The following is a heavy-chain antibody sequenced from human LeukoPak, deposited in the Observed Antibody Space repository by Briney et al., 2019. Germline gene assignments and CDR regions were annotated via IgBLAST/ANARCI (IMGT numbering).Heavy chain of an antibody. Sequence: ETLSLTCXVYGGSXSGYYWSWIRQPPGKGLEWIGEINHSGSTNYNPSLKSRVTISVDTSKNQFSLKLSSVTAADTAVYYCARGRRDGYTLFDYWGQGTLVTVSS. D-gene: IGHD5-24*01. V-gene: IGHV4-34*01. CDR3: ARGRRDGYTLFDY. J-gene: IGHJ4*02. CDR2: INHSGST. CDR1: GGSXSGYY.